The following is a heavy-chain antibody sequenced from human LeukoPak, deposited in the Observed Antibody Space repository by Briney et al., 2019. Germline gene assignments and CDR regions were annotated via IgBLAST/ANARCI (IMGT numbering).Heavy chain of an antibody. V-gene: IGHV3-30*04. CDR2: ISYDESNK. CDR1: GFTFSSYA. Sequence: TGGSLRLSCAASGFTFSSYAMHWVRQAPGKGLEWVAVISYDESNKSYADSVKGRFTISRDNSKNTLYLQMNSLRAGDTAVYYCARALWSGPVYYGMDVWGQGTTVTVSS. J-gene: IGHJ6*02. D-gene: IGHD3-10*01. CDR3: ARALWSGPVYYGMDV.